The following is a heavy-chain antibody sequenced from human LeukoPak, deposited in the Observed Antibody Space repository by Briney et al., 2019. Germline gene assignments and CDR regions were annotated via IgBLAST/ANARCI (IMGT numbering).Heavy chain of an antibody. J-gene: IGHJ3*02. CDR1: GFTFSRYS. CDR3: ASARWPDAFDI. Sequence: GGSLRLSCAASGFTFSRYSINWVRQAPGKGLEWVSSISSSSTYIYYADSVKGRFTISRGNAKNSLYLQMNSLRAEDTAVYYCASARWPDAFDIWGQGTMVTVSS. V-gene: IGHV3-21*01. D-gene: IGHD4-23*01. CDR2: ISSSSTYI.